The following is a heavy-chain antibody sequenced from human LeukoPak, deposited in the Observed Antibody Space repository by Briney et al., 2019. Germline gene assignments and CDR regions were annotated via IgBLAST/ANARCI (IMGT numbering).Heavy chain of an antibody. CDR2: IKQDGSEK. Sequence: GGSLRLSCAASGFTFSSYWMSWVRQAPGKGLEWVANIKQDGSEKYYVDSVKGRFTISRDNAKNSLYLQMNSLRAEDTAVYYCARARYYYGSGSYPYWCQGTLVTVSS. V-gene: IGHV3-7*01. CDR1: GFTFSSYW. D-gene: IGHD3-10*01. CDR3: ARARYYYGSGSYPY. J-gene: IGHJ4*02.